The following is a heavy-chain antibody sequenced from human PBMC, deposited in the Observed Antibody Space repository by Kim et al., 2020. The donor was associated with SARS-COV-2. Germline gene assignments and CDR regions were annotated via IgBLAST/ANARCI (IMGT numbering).Heavy chain of an antibody. CDR2: IIPIFGTA. Sequence: ASVKVSCKASGGTFSSYAISWVRQAPGQGLEWMGGIIPIFGTANYAQKFQGRVTITADESTSTAYMELSSLRSEDTAVYYCAREKGTVTTPSYGMDVWGQGTTVTVSS. D-gene: IGHD4-17*01. CDR3: AREKGTVTTPSYGMDV. J-gene: IGHJ6*02. CDR1: GGTFSSYA. V-gene: IGHV1-69*13.